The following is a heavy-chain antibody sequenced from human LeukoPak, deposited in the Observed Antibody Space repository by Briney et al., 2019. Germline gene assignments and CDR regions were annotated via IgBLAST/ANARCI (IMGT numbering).Heavy chain of an antibody. CDR1: GGSIGSSGYY. D-gene: IGHD3-10*01. Sequence: SQTLSLTCNVSGGSIGSSGYYWTWIRQHPGKGREWIGYIYYSGSTYYNPSVKSRVTISIDTSKNQFSLKLSSVTAADTAVYFCARGRNYDGSVTYYTDWGQGTLVTVSS. J-gene: IGHJ4*02. V-gene: IGHV4-31*03. CDR3: ARGRNYDGSVTYYTD. CDR2: IYYSGST.